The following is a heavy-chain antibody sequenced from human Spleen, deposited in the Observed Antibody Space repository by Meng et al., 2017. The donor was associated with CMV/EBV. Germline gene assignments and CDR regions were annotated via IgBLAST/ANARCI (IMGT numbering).Heavy chain of an antibody. CDR1: GGSISSSNW. J-gene: IGHJ4*02. Sequence: GGSISSSNWWSWVRQPPGKGLEWIGEIYHSGSTNYDPSLKSRVTISVDKSKNQFSLKLSSVTAADTAVYYCARVSCSSTSCQYYFDYWGQGTLVTVSS. CDR3: ARVSCSSTSCQYYFDY. D-gene: IGHD2-2*01. V-gene: IGHV4-4*02. CDR2: IYHSGST.